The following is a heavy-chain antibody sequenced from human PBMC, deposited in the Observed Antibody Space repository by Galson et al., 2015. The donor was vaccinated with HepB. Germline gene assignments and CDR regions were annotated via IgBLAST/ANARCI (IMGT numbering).Heavy chain of an antibody. J-gene: IGHJ4*02. CDR1: GFTFSSYG. D-gene: IGHD2-2*01. CDR2: ISYDGSNK. CDR3: AKAKERGVVVPAATDY. Sequence: SLRLSCAASGFTFSSYGMHWVRQAPGKGLEWVAVISYDGSNKYYADSVKGRFTISRDNSKNTLYLQMNSLRAEDTAVYYCAKAKERGVVVPAATDYWGQGTLVTVSS. V-gene: IGHV3-30*18.